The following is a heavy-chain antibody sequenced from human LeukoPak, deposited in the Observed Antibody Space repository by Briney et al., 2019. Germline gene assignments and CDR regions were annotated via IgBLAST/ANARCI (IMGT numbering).Heavy chain of an antibody. CDR1: GFTFSSYA. Sequence: PGGSLRLSCAASGFTFSSYAMSWVRQAPGKGLEWVSAISDSGGSTYYADSVKGRFTISRDNSKNTLYLQMNSLRAEDTAVYYCAKTLDYYDSGDAFDIWGQGTMVTVSS. V-gene: IGHV3-23*01. D-gene: IGHD3-22*01. CDR2: ISDSGGST. J-gene: IGHJ3*02. CDR3: AKTLDYYDSGDAFDI.